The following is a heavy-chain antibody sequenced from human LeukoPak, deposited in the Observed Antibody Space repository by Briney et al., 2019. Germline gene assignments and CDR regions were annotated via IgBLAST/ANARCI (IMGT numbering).Heavy chain of an antibody. V-gene: IGHV3-23*01. J-gene: IGHJ4*02. D-gene: IGHD5-12*01. CDR2: ASESGDTT. Sequence: GGSLRLSCAASGIAFSRFAMSWVRQAPGKGLEWVSVASESGDTTHYAESVKGRFTISRDNSKNTLYLEMNRLRSDDTAIYYCAKDIAQGYTFGTIEEDYWGQGTLVTVAS. CDR3: AKDIAQGYTFGTIEEDY. CDR1: GIAFSRFA.